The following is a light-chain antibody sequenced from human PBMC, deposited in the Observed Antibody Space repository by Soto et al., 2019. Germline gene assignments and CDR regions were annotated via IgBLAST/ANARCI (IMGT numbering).Light chain of an antibody. J-gene: IGKJ1*01. Sequence: DIQMTQSPSTLSASVGDRVTITCRASQSISSWLAWYQQKPGKAPKLLIYDASSLESGVPSRFSGSGSGTEFTLTINSLQPEDSATYYCQQSYSGPPTFGQGTKVDIK. CDR2: DAS. CDR1: QSISSW. V-gene: IGKV1-5*01. CDR3: QQSYSGPPT.